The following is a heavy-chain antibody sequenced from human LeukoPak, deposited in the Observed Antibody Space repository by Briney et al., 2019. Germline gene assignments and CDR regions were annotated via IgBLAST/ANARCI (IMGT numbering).Heavy chain of an antibody. V-gene: IGHV4-34*01. CDR1: GGSFSGYY. D-gene: IGHD5-18*01. CDR3: ARSGYSYGSYYYYYYMDV. Sequence: PSETLSLTCAVYGGSFSGYYWSWIRQPPGKGLEWIGEINHSGSTNYNPSLKSRVTISVDTSKNQFSLKLSSVTAADTAVYYCARSGYSYGSYYYYYYMDVWGKGTTVTVSS. J-gene: IGHJ6*03. CDR2: INHSGST.